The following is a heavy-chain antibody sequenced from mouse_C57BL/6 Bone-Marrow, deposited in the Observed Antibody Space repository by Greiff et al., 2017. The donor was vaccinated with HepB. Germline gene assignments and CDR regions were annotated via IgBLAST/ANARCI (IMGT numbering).Heavy chain of an antibody. CDR2: IHPKSGST. CDR3: FYDGYYSWYFDV. CDR1: GYTFTSYW. Sequence: VQLQQPGAELVKPGASVKLSCKASGYTFTSYWMHWVKQRPGQGLEWIGMIHPKSGSTNYNEKFKSKATLTVDKSSSTAYMQLSILTSEDSAVYYCFYDGYYSWYFDVWGTGTTVTVSS. V-gene: IGHV1-64*01. D-gene: IGHD2-3*01. J-gene: IGHJ1*03.